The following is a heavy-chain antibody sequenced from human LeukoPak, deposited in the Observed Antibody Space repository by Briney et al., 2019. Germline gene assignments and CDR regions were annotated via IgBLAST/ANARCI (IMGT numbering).Heavy chain of an antibody. V-gene: IGHV1-69*04. CDR2: IILPLNIT. Sequence: SVKVSCKASGYTFTSYGISWVRQAPGQGLEWMGKIILPLNITNYAQQFQGGVTITTDKSTDTVFLELSSLRSQDTAVYYCARSSVTGHFDFWGQGTLVTVSS. J-gene: IGHJ4*02. CDR1: GYTFTSYG. CDR3: ARSSVTGHFDF. D-gene: IGHD6-19*01.